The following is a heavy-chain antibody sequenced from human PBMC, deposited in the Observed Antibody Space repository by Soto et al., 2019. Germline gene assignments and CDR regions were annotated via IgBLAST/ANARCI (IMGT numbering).Heavy chain of an antibody. CDR3: ARPHYYGSGSYFYY. Sequence: QVQLQESGPGLVKPSETLSLTCTVSGGSISSYYWSWIRQPPGKGLEWIGYIYYSGSTNYNPSLKSRVTISVDTSKNQVSLKLSSVTAADTAVYYCARPHYYGSGSYFYYWGQGTLVTVSS. CDR2: IYYSGST. D-gene: IGHD3-10*01. CDR1: GGSISSYY. J-gene: IGHJ4*02. V-gene: IGHV4-59*08.